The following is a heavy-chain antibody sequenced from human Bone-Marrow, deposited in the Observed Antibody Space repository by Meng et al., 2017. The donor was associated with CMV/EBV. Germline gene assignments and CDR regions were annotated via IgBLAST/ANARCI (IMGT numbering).Heavy chain of an antibody. V-gene: IGHV4-39*06. Sequence: SETLSLTCTVSGGSISSSSYYWGWIRQPPGKGLEWIGSIYYSGSTYYNPSLKSRVTISVDTSKNQFPLKLSSVTAADTAVYYCARRLPGGWFDPWGQGTLVTVSS. CDR1: GGSISSSSYY. D-gene: IGHD1-14*01. CDR3: ARRLPGGWFDP. CDR2: IYYSGST. J-gene: IGHJ5*02.